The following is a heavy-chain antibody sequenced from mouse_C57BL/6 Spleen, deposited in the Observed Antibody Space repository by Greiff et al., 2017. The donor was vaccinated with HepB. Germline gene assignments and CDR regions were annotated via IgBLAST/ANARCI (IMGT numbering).Heavy chain of an antibody. CDR2: IRSKSNNYAT. Sequence: EVNVVESGGGLVQPKGSLKLSCAASGFSFNTYAMNWVRQAPGKGLEWVARIRSKSNNYATYYADSVKDRFTISRDDSESMLYLQMNNLKTEDTAMYYCVRQGVVTSYFDYWGQGTTLTVSS. CDR1: GFSFNTYA. D-gene: IGHD2-2*01. J-gene: IGHJ2*01. CDR3: VRQGVVTSYFDY. V-gene: IGHV10-1*01.